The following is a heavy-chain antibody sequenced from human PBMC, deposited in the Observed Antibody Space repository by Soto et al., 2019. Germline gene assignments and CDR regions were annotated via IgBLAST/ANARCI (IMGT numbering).Heavy chain of an antibody. D-gene: IGHD3-10*01. V-gene: IGHV1-69*02. CDR2: VNPILSMS. Sequence: QVQLVQSGAELKKPGSSVKVSCKASGDTFSFYTINWVRQAPGLGLEWMGRVNPILSMSNYAQKFQGRVTXTXDXXTSTAYMERRSRRSEDTAFYYCATSYGSGYRAFDYWGQGALVTVSS. CDR1: GDTFSFYT. J-gene: IGHJ4*02. CDR3: ATSYGSGYRAFDY.